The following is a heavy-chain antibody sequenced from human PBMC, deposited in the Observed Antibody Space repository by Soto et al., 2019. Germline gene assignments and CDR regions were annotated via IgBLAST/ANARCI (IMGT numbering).Heavy chain of an antibody. CDR1: GGSFSGYY. Sequence: PSETLSLTCAVYGGSFSGYYWSWIRQPPGKGLEWIGEINHSGSTNYNPSLKSRVTISVGTSKNQFSLKLSSVTAADTAVYYCARARILGIAAAGTYYYYGMDVWGQGTTVTVSS. J-gene: IGHJ6*02. D-gene: IGHD6-13*01. CDR3: ARARILGIAAAGTYYYYGMDV. CDR2: INHSGST. V-gene: IGHV4-34*01.